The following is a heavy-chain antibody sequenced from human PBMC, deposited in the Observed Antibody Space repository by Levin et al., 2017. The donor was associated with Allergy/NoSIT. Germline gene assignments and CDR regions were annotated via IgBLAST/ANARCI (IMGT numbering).Heavy chain of an antibody. D-gene: IGHD3-9*01. CDR3: ARVYYDILTGYQNWYFDR. CDR2: ISSSSSYI. Sequence: PGGSLRLSCAASGFTFSSYSMNWVRQAPGKGLEWVSSISSSSSYIYYADSVKGRFTISRDNAKNSLYLQMNSLRAEDTAVYYCARVYYDILTGYQNWYFDRWGRGTLVTVSS. V-gene: IGHV3-21*01. CDR1: GFTFSSYS. J-gene: IGHJ2*01.